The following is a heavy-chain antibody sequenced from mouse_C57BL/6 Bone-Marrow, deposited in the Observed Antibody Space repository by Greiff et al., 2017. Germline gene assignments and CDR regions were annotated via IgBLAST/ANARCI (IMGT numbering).Heavy chain of an antibody. CDR1: GFTFSSYA. V-gene: IGHV5-4*01. Sequence: EVKVVESGGGLVKPGGSLKLSCAASGFTFSSYAMPWVRQTPEKRLEWVATISAVVSYTYYPDNVKGRFTMARDNAKNNLYLQISHLKSEDTAMYYCAIDSYSNYVPCFAYWGQGTLVTVSA. CDR2: ISAVVSYT. D-gene: IGHD2-5*01. J-gene: IGHJ3*01. CDR3: AIDSYSNYVPCFAY.